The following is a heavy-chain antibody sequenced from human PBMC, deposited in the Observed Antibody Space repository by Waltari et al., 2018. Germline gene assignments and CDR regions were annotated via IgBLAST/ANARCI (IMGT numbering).Heavy chain of an antibody. CDR1: GYSISSGYY. CDR3: ARDPPSYYDFWSGYYHFDY. Sequence: QVQLQESGPGLVKPSETLSLTCAVSGYSISSGYYWGWIRQPPGKGLEWIGSIYHSGSTYYNPSLKSRVTISVDTSKNQFSRKLSSVTAADTAVYYCARDPPSYYDFWSGYYHFDYWGQGTLVTVSS. D-gene: IGHD3-3*01. J-gene: IGHJ4*02. CDR2: IYHSGST. V-gene: IGHV4-38-2*02.